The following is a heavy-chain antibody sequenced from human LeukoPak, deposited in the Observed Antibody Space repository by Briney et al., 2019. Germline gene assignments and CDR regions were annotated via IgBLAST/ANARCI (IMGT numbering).Heavy chain of an antibody. CDR2: IYTSGST. CDR1: GGSISSGSYY. V-gene: IGHV4-61*02. Sequence: ASETLSLTCTVSGGSISSGSYYWSWIRQPAGKGLEWIGRIYTSGSTNYNPSLKSRVTISVDTSKNQFSLKLSSVTAADTAVYYCAREPRYGYSYGQAHYFDYWGQGTLVTVSS. CDR3: AREPRYGYSYGQAHYFDY. D-gene: IGHD5-18*01. J-gene: IGHJ4*02.